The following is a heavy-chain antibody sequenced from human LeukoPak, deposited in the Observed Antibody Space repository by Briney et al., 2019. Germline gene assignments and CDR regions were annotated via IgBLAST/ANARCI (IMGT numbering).Heavy chain of an antibody. J-gene: IGHJ4*02. Sequence: SETLSLTCVVSGGSLSTHHWSWIRQSPGRGLEWIGYISDSGSTNYNPSLKSRVTISVDTSKNQFSLMLSSVTAADTAVYYCARGYDSSGYNSDYWGQGTLVTVSS. D-gene: IGHD3-22*01. CDR2: ISDSGST. CDR3: ARGYDSSGYNSDY. CDR1: GGSLSTHH. V-gene: IGHV4-59*11.